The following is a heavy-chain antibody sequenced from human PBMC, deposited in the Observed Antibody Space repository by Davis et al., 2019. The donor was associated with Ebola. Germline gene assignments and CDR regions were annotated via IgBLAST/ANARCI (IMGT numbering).Heavy chain of an antibody. CDR2: ISAYNGNT. CDR1: GYTFTSYG. D-gene: IGHD2-15*01. V-gene: IGHV1-18*01. J-gene: IGHJ6*02. Sequence: ASVKVSCKASGYTFTSYGISWVRQAPGQGLEWMGWISAYNGNTNYAQKLQGRVTMTTDTSTSTAYMELRSLRSDDTAVHYCARSGYCSGGSCLFQDYYYYGMDVWGQGTTVTVSS. CDR3: ARSGYCSGGSCLFQDYYYYGMDV.